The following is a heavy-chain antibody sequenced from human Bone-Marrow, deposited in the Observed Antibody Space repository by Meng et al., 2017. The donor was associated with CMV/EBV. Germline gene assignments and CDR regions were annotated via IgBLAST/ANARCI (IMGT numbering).Heavy chain of an antibody. V-gene: IGHV1-2*02. Sequence: ASVKVSCKASGYTFTNYYSHWVRQAPGQGLEWMGWINPYSGGTNYPQKFLGRVTITRNTSISTAYMDLSRLRTDDTAVYYGARFNIIVVQPAAFDIWGQGTMVTVSS. CDR1: GYTFTNYY. J-gene: IGHJ3*02. CDR3: ARFNIIVVQPAAFDI. CDR2: INPYSGGT. D-gene: IGHD2-2*01.